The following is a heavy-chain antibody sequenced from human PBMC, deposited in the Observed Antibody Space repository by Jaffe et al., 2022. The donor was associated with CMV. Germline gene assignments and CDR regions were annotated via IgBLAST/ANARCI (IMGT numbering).Heavy chain of an antibody. Sequence: EVQLVESGGGLVQPGRSLRLSCAASGFTFDDYAMHWVRQAPGKGLEWVSGISWNSGSIGYADSVKGRFTISRDNAKNSLYLQMNSLRAEDTALYYCAKGRVTMVRGALDYWGQGTLVTVSS. V-gene: IGHV3-9*01. CDR1: GFTFDDYA. J-gene: IGHJ4*02. CDR3: AKGRVTMVRGALDY. D-gene: IGHD3-10*01. CDR2: ISWNSGSI.